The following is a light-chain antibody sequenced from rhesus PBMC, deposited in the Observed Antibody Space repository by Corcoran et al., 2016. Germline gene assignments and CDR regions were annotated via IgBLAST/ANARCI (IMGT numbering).Light chain of an antibody. CDR1: QGISSY. J-gene: IGKJ3*01. CDR3: QQGNSNPFT. CDR2: YAN. V-gene: IGKV1-32*02. Sequence: DIQMSQSPSTLSASVGDRVTITCRASQGISSYLNWYQQKPGKAPKLLSYYANRWASGVPSRFSGSGSGTEFTLNISSLQPEDFATYYCQQGNSNPFTFGPGTKLDIK.